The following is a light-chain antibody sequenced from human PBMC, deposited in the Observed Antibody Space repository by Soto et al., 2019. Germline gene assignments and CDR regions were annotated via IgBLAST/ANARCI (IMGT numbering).Light chain of an antibody. CDR2: SNN. Sequence: QSVLTQPPSASGTPGQRVTISCSGSSSNIGSNTVNWYQQLPGTAPKLLIYSNNQRPSGVPDRFSGSKSGTSASLAISGLQSEDEADYCCAAWDDSLNGFWVFGGGTKVTVL. J-gene: IGLJ3*02. V-gene: IGLV1-44*01. CDR1: SSNIGSNT. CDR3: AAWDDSLNGFWV.